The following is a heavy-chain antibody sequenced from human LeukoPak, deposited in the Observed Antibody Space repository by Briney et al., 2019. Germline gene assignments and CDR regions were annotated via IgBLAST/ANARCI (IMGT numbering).Heavy chain of an antibody. J-gene: IGHJ4*02. V-gene: IGHV4-4*07. CDR1: GGSMSSYY. CDR2: IHTSWTT. D-gene: IGHD3-16*01. Sequence: SETLSLTCTVSGGSMSSYYWSFIRQPAGKGLEWIGRIHTSWTTYYNPSLKSRVTMSVDTSKNQFSLKLSSVTAADTAVYYCASPITFGGNWGQGTLVTVSS. CDR3: ASPITFGGN.